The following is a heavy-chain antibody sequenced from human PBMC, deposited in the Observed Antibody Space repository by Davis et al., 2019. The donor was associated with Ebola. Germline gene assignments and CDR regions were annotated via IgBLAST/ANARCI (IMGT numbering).Heavy chain of an antibody. CDR2: IIHSGRS. Sequence: PSETLSLTCAVYGGSFSDYYWSWIRQPPGKWLEWIGEIIHSGRSNYNPSLKSRVTISVDTSKNQFSLRLASVTAADTAMYYCARRGTYCKNVVCYVSWFDPWGQGTLVTVSP. J-gene: IGHJ5*02. V-gene: IGHV4-34*12. CDR3: ARRGTYCKNVVCYVSWFDP. CDR1: GGSFSDYY. D-gene: IGHD2/OR15-2a*01.